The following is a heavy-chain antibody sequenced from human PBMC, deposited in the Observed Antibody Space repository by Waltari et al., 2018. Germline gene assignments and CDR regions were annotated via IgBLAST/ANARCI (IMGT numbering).Heavy chain of an antibody. V-gene: IGHV1-69*12. CDR1: GGPFAPYA. CDR3: AKREIGYAFDI. Sequence: QVQLVQSGAEVKQPGASVKVSCKASGGPFAPYAITWGRQAPGQGLEWMGGVIPIFGTPNYAPKFQGRVTVSADPSTSTAYLEVRRLISEDTAVYYCAKREIGYAFDIWGHGTMVTVSS. D-gene: IGHD1-26*01. CDR2: VIPIFGTP. J-gene: IGHJ3*02.